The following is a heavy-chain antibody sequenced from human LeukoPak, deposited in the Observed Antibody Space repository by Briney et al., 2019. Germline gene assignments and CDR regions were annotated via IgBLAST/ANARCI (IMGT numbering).Heavy chain of an antibody. J-gene: IGHJ4*02. CDR2: INHSGST. Sequence: SETLSLTCAVYGGSFSGYSWTWIRHPPGKGLEWIGEINHSGSTNYNPSLKSRVTISIDTSKNQISLNLTSVTAADTALYYCAGGTTPGVFWGQGTLATVSS. D-gene: IGHD3-10*01. CDR1: GGSFSGYS. V-gene: IGHV4-34*01. CDR3: AGGTTPGVF.